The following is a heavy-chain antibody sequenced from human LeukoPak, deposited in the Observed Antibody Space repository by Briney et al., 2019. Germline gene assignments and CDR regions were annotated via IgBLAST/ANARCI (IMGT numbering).Heavy chain of an antibody. J-gene: IGHJ4*02. V-gene: IGHV1-69*13. CDR2: IVSTFETP. CDR1: GGPFSSFA. D-gene: IGHD3-22*01. Sequence: GASVKVSCKASGGPFSSFAISWVRQSPGQGLEWIGGIVSTFETPHYAPKFQGRVTITADESTTTAYLELTDLRSEDTAVYYSARGYYYDSNGYNYWGQGTLVTVSS. CDR3: ARGYYYDSNGYNY.